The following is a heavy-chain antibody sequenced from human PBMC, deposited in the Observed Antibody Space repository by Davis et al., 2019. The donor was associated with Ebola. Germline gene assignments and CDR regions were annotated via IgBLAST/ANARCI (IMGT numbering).Heavy chain of an antibody. CDR3: ARTPFLRPRFDP. J-gene: IGHJ5*02. V-gene: IGHV4-34*01. CDR2: IYHSGST. CDR1: GGSFSGYY. D-gene: IGHD3-16*01. Sequence: GSLRLSCAVYGGSFSGYYWSWIRQPPGKGLEWIGYIYHSGSTYYNPSLKSRVTISVDTSKNQFSLKLSSVTAADTAVYYCARTPFLRPRFDPWGQGTLVTVSS.